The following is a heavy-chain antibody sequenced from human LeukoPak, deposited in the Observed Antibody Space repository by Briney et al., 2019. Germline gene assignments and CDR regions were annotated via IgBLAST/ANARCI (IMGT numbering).Heavy chain of an antibody. J-gene: IGHJ4*02. Sequence: GGSLRLSCAASGFTFSDYYMSWIRQAPGKGLEWVSHISSSGNIKYYADSVKGRFTISRDNAKNSLYLQMNSLRAEDTAVYYCARGGSGGYFDYWGQGTLVTVSS. D-gene: IGHD1-14*01. CDR2: ISSSGNIK. CDR3: ARGGSGGYFDY. CDR1: GFTFSDYY. V-gene: IGHV3-11*01.